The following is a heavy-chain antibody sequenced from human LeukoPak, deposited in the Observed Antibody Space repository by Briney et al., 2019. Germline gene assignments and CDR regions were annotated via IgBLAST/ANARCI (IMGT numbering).Heavy chain of an antibody. V-gene: IGHV7-4-1*02. D-gene: IGHD2-8*01. CDR1: GYTFTSYA. Sequence: ASVKLSCKASGYTFTSYAMNWVRQAPGQGLEWMGWINTNTGNPTYAQGFTGRFVFSLDTSVSTAYLQISSLKAEDTAVYYCARALGYCTNGACYFNWFDPWGQGTLVTVSS. J-gene: IGHJ5*02. CDR3: ARALGYCTNGACYFNWFDP. CDR2: INTNTGNP.